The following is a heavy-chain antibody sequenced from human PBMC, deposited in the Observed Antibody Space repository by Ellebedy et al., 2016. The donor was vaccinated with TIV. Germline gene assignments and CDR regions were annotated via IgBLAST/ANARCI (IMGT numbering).Heavy chain of an antibody. J-gene: IGHJ4*02. V-gene: IGHV3-30*03. D-gene: IGHD5-24*01. CDR2: ISYDGSNK. CDR3: ARATSGFDY. Sequence: PGGSLRLSCAASGFTFSSYGMHWVRQAPGKGLEWVAVISYDGSNKYYADSVKGRFIISRDSAKNSLYLQMNSLRAEDTAVYYCARATSGFDYWGQGALATVSS. CDR1: GFTFSSYG.